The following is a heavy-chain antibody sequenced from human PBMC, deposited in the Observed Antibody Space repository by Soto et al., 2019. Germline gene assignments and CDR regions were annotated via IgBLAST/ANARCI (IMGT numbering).Heavy chain of an antibody. D-gene: IGHD2-2*01. V-gene: IGHV4-34*01. Sequence: QVQLQQWGAGLLKPSETLPLTCAVYGGSFSGYYWSWIRQPPGKGLEWIGGINHRGSTNYNPSLKSRVTISVDTSKNHFSLNLCSVTAADSAVYYCARGYIFDCSSITCYRAYYYIDVWAKGTTVTVSS. CDR3: ARGYIFDCSSITCYRAYYYIDV. CDR1: GGSFSGYY. J-gene: IGHJ6*03. CDR2: INHRGST.